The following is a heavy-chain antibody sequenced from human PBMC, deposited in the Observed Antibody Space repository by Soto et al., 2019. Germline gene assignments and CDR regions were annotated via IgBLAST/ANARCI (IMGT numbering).Heavy chain of an antibody. Sequence: VQLVESGGGLVQPGGSLRLDCAISGLTFSDSYMSWVRQAPGKGLEWVALINGDGSRQTYVDSVKGRFTISRDNAKKSLFLQMNSLRVEDTAVYYCARDPGYGAMDYWGQGTLVTVSS. CDR1: GLTFSDSY. V-gene: IGHV3-7*01. CDR2: INGDGSRQ. J-gene: IGHJ4*02. CDR3: ARDPGYGAMDY. D-gene: IGHD4-17*01.